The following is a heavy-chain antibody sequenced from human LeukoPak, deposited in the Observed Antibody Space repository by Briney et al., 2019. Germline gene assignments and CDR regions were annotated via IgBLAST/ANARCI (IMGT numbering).Heavy chain of an antibody. CDR1: GYTFTSYD. Sequence: GASVKVSCKASGYTFTSYDINWVRQATGQGVEWMGWVNPNSGNTGYAQKFQGRVTMTRNTSIRTAYMELSSLRSEDTAVYYCAKDRGRYYDSSGYYWGYYFDSWGQGILVTVST. CDR3: AKDRGRYYDSSGYYWGYYFDS. D-gene: IGHD3-22*01. CDR2: VNPNSGNT. V-gene: IGHV1-8*01. J-gene: IGHJ4*02.